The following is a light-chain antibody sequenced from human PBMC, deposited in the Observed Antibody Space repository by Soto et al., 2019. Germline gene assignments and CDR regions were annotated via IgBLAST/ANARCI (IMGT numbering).Light chain of an antibody. CDR1: SSDVGGYNY. CDR3: SSYVGSSNCVV. Sequence: QAVVTQPPSASGSPGQSVTISCTGTSSDVGGYNYVSWYQQHPGKAPKVMIYEVSKRPSGVPDRFSGSKSGNTASLTVSGLQAEDEADYYCSSYVGSSNCVVFGGGTKLTVL. J-gene: IGLJ2*01. V-gene: IGLV2-8*01. CDR2: EVS.